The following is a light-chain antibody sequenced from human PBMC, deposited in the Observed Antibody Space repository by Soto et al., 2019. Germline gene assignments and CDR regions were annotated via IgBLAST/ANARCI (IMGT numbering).Light chain of an antibody. Sequence: DIQMTQTPSSLSASVGDRVTITCRASQSISNSLNWYQQKPGKAPDLLIYAASNLQSGVPSRFTGSGSGTDFTLTISSLQPENFTTYYCQQSYSSPQMYTFGQGTKQEIK. CDR1: QSISNS. V-gene: IGKV1-39*01. CDR2: AAS. J-gene: IGKJ2*01. CDR3: QQSYSSPQMYT.